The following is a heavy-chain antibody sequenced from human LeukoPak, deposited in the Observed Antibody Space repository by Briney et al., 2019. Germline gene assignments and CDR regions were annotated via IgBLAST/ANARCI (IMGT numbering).Heavy chain of an antibody. D-gene: IGHD1-26*01. J-gene: IGHJ4*02. V-gene: IGHV1-2*06. CDR2: INPNSGGT. Sequence: ASVKVSCKASGYTFTGYYMHWVRQAPGQGLEWMGRINPNSGGTNYAQKFQGRVTKTRDTSISTAYMELSRLRSDDTAVYYCARVRSGSFFDYWGQGTLVTVSS. CDR3: ARVRSGSFFDY. CDR1: GYTFTGYY.